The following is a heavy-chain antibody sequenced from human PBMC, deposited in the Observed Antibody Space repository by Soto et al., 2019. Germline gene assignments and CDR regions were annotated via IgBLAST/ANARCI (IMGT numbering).Heavy chain of an antibody. D-gene: IGHD3-10*01. CDR2: IHYSATT. J-gene: IGHJ4*02. CDR1: GGSINSGNYY. CDR3: AREGGRGGGYNAVDF. V-gene: IGHV4-31*03. Sequence: SETLSLTCTVSGGSINSGNYYWSWIRQLPGKGLEWIGYIHYSATTYYNPSLKSRVSISLDTSKNQFSLKVNSVTAADTAVYYCAREGGRGGGYNAVDFWGLGTLVTVSS.